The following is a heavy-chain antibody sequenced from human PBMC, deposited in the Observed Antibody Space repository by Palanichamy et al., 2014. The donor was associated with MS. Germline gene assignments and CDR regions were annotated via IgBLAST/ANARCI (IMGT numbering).Heavy chain of an antibody. CDR1: GYTFTSYY. CDR3: ARGPSTSSPAGGFGMDV. D-gene: IGHD2-2*01. V-gene: IGHV1-46*01. Sequence: QVRLVQSGAEVKKPGASVKVSCKASGYTFTSYYMHWVRQAPGQGLEWMGIINPSGGSTSYAQKFQGRVTMTRDTSTSTVYMELSSLRSEDTAVYYCARGPSTSSPAGGFGMDVWGQGTTVTVSS. J-gene: IGHJ6*02. CDR2: INPSGGST.